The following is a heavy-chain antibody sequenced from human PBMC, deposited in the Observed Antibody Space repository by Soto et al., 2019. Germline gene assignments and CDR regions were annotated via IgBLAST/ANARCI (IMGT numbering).Heavy chain of an antibody. CDR1: GDSLSTSNYY. J-gene: IGHJ4*02. D-gene: IGHD4-17*01. V-gene: IGHV4-39*01. Sequence: QLQLQESGPGLVKPSETLSLTCTVSGDSLSTSNYYWGWIRQPPGEGLEWIGHIFYSGGTYYNPSLKSRVNISVDTSKNQFSLQLSSIPAADTAVYFWARRGGGDYLFDSWGQGMLVTFSS. CDR3: ARRGGGDYLFDS. CDR2: IFYSGGT.